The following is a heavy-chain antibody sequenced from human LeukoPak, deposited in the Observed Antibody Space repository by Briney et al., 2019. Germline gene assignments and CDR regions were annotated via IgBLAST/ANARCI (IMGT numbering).Heavy chain of an antibody. J-gene: IGHJ3*02. CDR3: AREDGRRDGYNYVFDI. V-gene: IGHV4-30-4*01. CDR2: IDYSGST. Sequence: SQTLSLTCTVSGGSTSSGDYYWGWIRQPPGKGLEWIGDIDYSGSTYYNPSLKSRVTISVDTYKNQFSLKLSSVTAADTAVYDCAREDGRRDGYNYVFDIWGQGTMVTVSS. CDR1: GGSTSSGDYY. D-gene: IGHD5-24*01.